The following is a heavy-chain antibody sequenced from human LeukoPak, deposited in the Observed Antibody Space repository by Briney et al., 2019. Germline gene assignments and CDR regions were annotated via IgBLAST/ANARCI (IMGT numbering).Heavy chain of an antibody. Sequence: PGGSLRLSCAASGFTFSSYAMSWVRQAPGKGLEWVSAISGSGGSTYYADSVKGRFTVSRDSSKDTLYLQMNSLRAEDTAVYFCARKALGYRLAYGDYWGQGTLVTVSS. CDR1: GFTFSSYA. CDR2: ISGSGGST. D-gene: IGHD5-12*01. J-gene: IGHJ4*02. CDR3: ARKALGYRLAYGDY. V-gene: IGHV3-23*01.